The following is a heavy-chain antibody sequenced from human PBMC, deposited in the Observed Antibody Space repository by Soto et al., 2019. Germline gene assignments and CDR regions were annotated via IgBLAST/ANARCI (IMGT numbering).Heavy chain of an antibody. CDR3: AANYYYYGMDV. J-gene: IGHJ6*02. V-gene: IGHV4-34*01. Sequence: SETLSLTCAVYGGSFSGYYWSWIRQPPGKGLEWIGEINHSGSTNYNPSLKSRVTISVDTSKNQFSLKLSSVTAADTAVYYCAANYYYYGMDVWGQGTTVTVSS. CDR1: GGSFSGYY. CDR2: INHSGST.